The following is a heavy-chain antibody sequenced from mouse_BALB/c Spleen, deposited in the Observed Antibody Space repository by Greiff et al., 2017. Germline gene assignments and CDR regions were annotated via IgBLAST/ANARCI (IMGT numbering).Heavy chain of an antibody. D-gene: IGHD1-1*01. J-gene: IGHJ3*01. CDR2: IYPGDGDT. CDR3: ARYYGSSTPWFAY. CDR1: GYAFSSYW. Sequence: VQLQQSGPELVKPGSSVKISCKASGYAFSSYWMNWVKQRPGQGLEWIGQIYPGDGDTNYNGKFKGKATLTADKSSSTAYMQLSSLTSEDSAVYFCARYYGSSTPWFAYWGQGTLVTVSA. V-gene: IGHV1-80*01.